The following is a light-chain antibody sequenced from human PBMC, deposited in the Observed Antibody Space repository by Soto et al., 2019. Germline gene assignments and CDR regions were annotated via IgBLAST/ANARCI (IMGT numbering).Light chain of an antibody. J-gene: IGKJ2*01. Sequence: EIQMTQSPSSLSASLGDRVTITCQASQDINDYSNWYQQKPGKAPRLLIYRASFLEVGVPSRFSGSGSGTHFTLTISSLQPEDVATYYCQQYDSLPYTFGQGTRLEIK. CDR1: QDINDY. CDR3: QQYDSLPYT. CDR2: RAS. V-gene: IGKV1-33*01.